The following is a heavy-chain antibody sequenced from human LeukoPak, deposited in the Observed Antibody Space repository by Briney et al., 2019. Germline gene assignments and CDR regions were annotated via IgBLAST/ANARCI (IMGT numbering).Heavy chain of an antibody. CDR2: INAGNGNT. V-gene: IGHV1-3*01. CDR3: ARATTDYYYYYGMDG. Sequence: SVKVSCKASGYSFSTYAIHWVRQAPGQRLEWMGWINAGNGNTKYSQKFQDRVSMTRDTSASAAYMELSSLRSEDTAVYYCARATTDYYYYYGMDGWSQGTTVTVSS. CDR1: GYSFSTYA. D-gene: IGHD1-14*01. J-gene: IGHJ6*02.